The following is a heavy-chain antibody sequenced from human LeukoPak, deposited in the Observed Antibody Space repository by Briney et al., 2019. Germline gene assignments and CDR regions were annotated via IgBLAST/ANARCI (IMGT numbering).Heavy chain of an antibody. CDR3: ARDFGY. Sequence: ASVKVSCKALGYTFFDYYLHWVRQAPGQGLEWMGWISAYNGNTNYAQKLQGRVTMTTDTSTSTAYMELRSLRSDDTAVYYCARDFGYWGQGTLVTVSS. CDR2: ISAYNGNT. CDR1: GYTFFDYY. V-gene: IGHV1-18*04. J-gene: IGHJ4*02.